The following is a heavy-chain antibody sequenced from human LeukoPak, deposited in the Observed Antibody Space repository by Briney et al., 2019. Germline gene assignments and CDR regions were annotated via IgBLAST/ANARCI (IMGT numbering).Heavy chain of an antibody. CDR1: RDTLTESS. CDR3: AADLGQLLSY. CDR2: FEPEDGEA. J-gene: IGHJ4*02. D-gene: IGHD6-13*01. Sequence: ASVKVSCKVSRDTLTESSTHWVRQAPGKGLEWMGGFEPEDGEAIYSQRFQGRLTLTEDTSTDTAYMELSSLTSEDTAVYFCAADLGQLLSYWGQGTLVTVSS. V-gene: IGHV1-24*01.